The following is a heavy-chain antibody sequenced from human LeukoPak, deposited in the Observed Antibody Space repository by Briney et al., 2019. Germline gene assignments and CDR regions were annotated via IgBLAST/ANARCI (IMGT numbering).Heavy chain of an antibody. Sequence: PGGSLRLSCAAAGLTFINYAMSRVRQAPGTGLQWVSSINTDGGATYYADSVKGRFTISRDNSKNTLYLQMHSLRGEDTAVYFCAKTYSSGWLGDFDYWGQGSLVTVSS. CDR1: GLTFINYA. CDR2: INTDGGAT. J-gene: IGHJ4*02. CDR3: AKTYSSGWLGDFDY. V-gene: IGHV3-23*01. D-gene: IGHD6-19*01.